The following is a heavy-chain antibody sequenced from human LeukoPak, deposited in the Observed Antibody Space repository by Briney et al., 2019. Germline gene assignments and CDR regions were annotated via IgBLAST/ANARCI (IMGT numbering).Heavy chain of an antibody. CDR3: ARTEFDAFDI. Sequence: PPETLSLTCAVSGYSISSGYYWGWIRQPPGKGLEWIGSIYHSGSTYYDPSLKSRVTISVDTSKNQFSLKLSSVTAADTAVYYCARTEFDAFDIWGQGTMVTVSS. J-gene: IGHJ3*02. CDR1: GYSISSGYY. V-gene: IGHV4-38-2*01. CDR2: IYHSGST. D-gene: IGHD3-10*01.